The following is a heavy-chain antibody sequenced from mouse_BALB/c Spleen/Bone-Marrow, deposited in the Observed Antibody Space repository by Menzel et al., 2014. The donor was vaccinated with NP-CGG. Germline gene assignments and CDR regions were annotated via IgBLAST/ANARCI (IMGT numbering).Heavy chain of an antibody. CDR1: GYTFTSYW. V-gene: IGHV1-7*01. D-gene: IGHD2-4*01. Sequence: QVQLQQSGAELAKPGASVKMSCKASGYTFTSYWMHWVKQRPGQGLEWIGYINPSTGYTEYNQKFKDKATLTADKSSSTAYMQLSSLPTEDSAVYYCERSGDYGQSDYWGQGTPLTVSS. CDR3: ERSGDYGQSDY. CDR2: INPSTGYT. J-gene: IGHJ2*01.